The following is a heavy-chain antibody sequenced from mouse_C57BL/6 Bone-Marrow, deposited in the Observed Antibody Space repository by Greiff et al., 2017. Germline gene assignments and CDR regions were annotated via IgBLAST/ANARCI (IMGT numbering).Heavy chain of an antibody. J-gene: IGHJ3*01. V-gene: IGHV5-6*01. CDR1: GFTFSSYG. Sequence: DVQLVESGGDLVKPGGSLKLSCAASGFTFSSYGMSWVRQTPDQRLEWVATISRGGRYTYYTDSVKGRFTFSRDNTKNTLYLQMTSLKSEDTAMYYCARHRTWFAYWGQGTLVTVSA. CDR3: ARHRTWFAY. CDR2: ISRGGRYT.